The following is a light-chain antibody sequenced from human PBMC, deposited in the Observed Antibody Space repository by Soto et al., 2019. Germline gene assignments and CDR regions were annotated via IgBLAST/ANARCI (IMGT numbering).Light chain of an antibody. Sequence: QSVLTQPASVSGSPGQSITISCTGTSSDVGSYNLVSWYQQHPGKAPKLMIYEGSKRPSGVSNRFSGSKSGNTASLTISGLQAEDEADYYCCAYATTYTYVFGTGTKVTVL. V-gene: IGLV2-23*01. CDR2: EGS. CDR3: CAYATTYTYV. CDR1: SSDVGSYNL. J-gene: IGLJ1*01.